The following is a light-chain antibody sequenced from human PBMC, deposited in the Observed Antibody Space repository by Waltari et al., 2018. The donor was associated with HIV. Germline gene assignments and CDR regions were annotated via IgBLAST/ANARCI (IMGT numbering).Light chain of an antibody. Sequence: QSALTPPRSLSRCPAQPVTISCTGTSRVFVCPNSVSRYQPHPVQAPKLMVYDVSKRPSGVPARFSASKSGNTASLTISGLQAEDEADYYCCSYGGSYTWVFGGGTKLTVL. V-gene: IGLV2-11*01. CDR2: DVS. CDR3: CSYGGSYTWV. CDR1: SRVFVCPNS. J-gene: IGLJ3*02.